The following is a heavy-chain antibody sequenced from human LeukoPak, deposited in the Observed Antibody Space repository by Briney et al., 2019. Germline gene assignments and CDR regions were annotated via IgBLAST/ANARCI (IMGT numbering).Heavy chain of an antibody. Sequence: SGPALVKPKQTLTLTCTFSGFSLTTSGMRVSWIRQPPGTALEWLARIDWDDDKFYSTSLKTRLTISKDTSKNQVVLTMTNMDPVDTATYNCARMLESGLRYYYFDYWGQGTLVTVSS. V-gene: IGHV2-70*04. D-gene: IGHD1-26*01. J-gene: IGHJ4*02. CDR1: GFSLTTSGMR. CDR2: IDWDDDK. CDR3: ARMLESGLRYYYFDY.